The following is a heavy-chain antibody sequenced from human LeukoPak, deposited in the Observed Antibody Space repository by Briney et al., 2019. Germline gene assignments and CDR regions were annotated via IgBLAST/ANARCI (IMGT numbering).Heavy chain of an antibody. CDR1: GYTFTSYG. Sequence: ASVKVSCKASGYTFTSYGISWVRQAPGQGLEWMGWISAYNGNTNYAQKFQGRVTMTEDTSTDTAYMELSSLRSEDTAVYYCATLSSGWWGVDYWGQGTLVTVSS. CDR2: ISAYNGNT. J-gene: IGHJ4*02. V-gene: IGHV1-18*01. D-gene: IGHD6-19*01. CDR3: ATLSSGWWGVDY.